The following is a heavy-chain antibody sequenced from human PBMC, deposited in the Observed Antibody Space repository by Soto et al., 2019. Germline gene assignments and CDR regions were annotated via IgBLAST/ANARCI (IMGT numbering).Heavy chain of an antibody. Sequence: VQLLESGGGLVQPGGSLRLSCAASGFTFSSYAMNWVRQTPGEGLEWVSGISDSGGSPYYADSVKGRFTISRDNSKNTLYLQMDSLRAEDTGVYYCARYALGLSPWWYNGFDRWGQGTLVSVSS. D-gene: IGHD2-8*02. V-gene: IGHV3-23*01. CDR3: ARYALGLSPWWYNGFDR. CDR1: GFTFSSYA. J-gene: IGHJ5*02. CDR2: ISDSGGSP.